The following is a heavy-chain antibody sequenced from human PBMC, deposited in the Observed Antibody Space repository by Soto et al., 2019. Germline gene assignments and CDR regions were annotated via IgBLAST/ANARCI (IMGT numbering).Heavy chain of an antibody. CDR2: IYYSGST. CDR1: GCSISSYY. Sequence: SETLSLTCTVSGCSISSYYWSWIRQPPGMGLEWIGYIYYSGSTNYNPSLKSRVTISVDTSKNQFSLKLSSVTAADTAVYYCARSLWVPAGHLNWFYPWGQGSLVTFS. D-gene: IGHD2-2*01. V-gene: IGHV4-59*01. J-gene: IGHJ5*02. CDR3: ARSLWVPAGHLNWFYP.